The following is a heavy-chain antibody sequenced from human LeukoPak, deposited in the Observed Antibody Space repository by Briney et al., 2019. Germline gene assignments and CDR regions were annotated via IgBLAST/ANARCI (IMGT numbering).Heavy chain of an antibody. D-gene: IGHD2-2*01. CDR2: INPSGGST. CDR1: GYTFTSYY. J-gene: IGHJ4*02. Sequence: ASVKVSCKASGYTFTSYYMHWVRQAPGQGLEWMGIINPSGGSTSYAQKFQGGVTMTRDTSTSTVYMELSSLRSEDTAVYYCAREVPAYCSSTSCPRFDYWGQGTLVTVSS. V-gene: IGHV1-46*03. CDR3: AREVPAYCSSTSCPRFDY.